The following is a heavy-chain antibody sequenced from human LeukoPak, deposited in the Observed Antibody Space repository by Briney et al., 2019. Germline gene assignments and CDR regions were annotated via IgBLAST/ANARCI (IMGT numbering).Heavy chain of an antibody. CDR2: IYDSGST. Sequence: PSETLSLTCTVSGGSISSGGYYWSWIRQHPGKGLEWIGYIYDSGSTYYNPSLKSRVTISVDTSKNQFSLKLSSVTAADTAVYYCARGVSTRWLSWFGDHNWFDPWGQGTLVTVSS. D-gene: IGHD3-10*01. CDR1: GGSISSGGYY. V-gene: IGHV4-31*03. CDR3: ARGVSTRWLSWFGDHNWFDP. J-gene: IGHJ5*02.